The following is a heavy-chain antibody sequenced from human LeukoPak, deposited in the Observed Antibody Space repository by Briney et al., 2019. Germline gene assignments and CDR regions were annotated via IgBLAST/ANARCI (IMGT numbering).Heavy chain of an antibody. V-gene: IGHV3-15*01. CDR3: AKETNSWYIDY. D-gene: IGHD6-13*01. Sequence: GGSLRLSCAASGFTFSNAWMSWVRQAPGKGLEWVGRIKSKTDGGTTDYAAPVKGRFTISRDDSKNTLYLQMNSLRAEDTAVYYCAKETNSWYIDYWGQGTLVTVSS. CDR2: IKSKTDGGTT. J-gene: IGHJ4*02. CDR1: GFTFSNAW.